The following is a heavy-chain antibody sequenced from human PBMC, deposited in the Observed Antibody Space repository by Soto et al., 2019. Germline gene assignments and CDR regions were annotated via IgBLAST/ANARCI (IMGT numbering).Heavy chain of an antibody. D-gene: IGHD2-21*02. Sequence: GESLKISCKGSGFTFSSFAIQWVRQAPGKGLEWVAAISDDGTNKYTADSVKGRFTISRDNSRNTVYLQVNSLRIEDTAVYYCARRLTTTATAMGYWGQGTPVTVSS. CDR1: GFTFSSFA. CDR3: ARRLTTTATAMGY. V-gene: IGHV3-30*04. J-gene: IGHJ4*02. CDR2: ISDDGTNK.